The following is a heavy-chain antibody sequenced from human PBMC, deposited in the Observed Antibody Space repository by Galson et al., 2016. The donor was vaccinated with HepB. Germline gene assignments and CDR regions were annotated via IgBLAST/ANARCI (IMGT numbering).Heavy chain of an antibody. CDR2: TYPGDSDT. V-gene: IGHV5-51*01. J-gene: IGHJ5*02. D-gene: IGHD6-13*01. Sequence: QSGAEVKKPGESLKISCKGSGYTFTNYWIGWVRQMPGKGLEWMGITYPGDSDTRYNPSFQGQVTISADKSSSTAYLQWRSLKASDTGMYYCARHGGIASAGSGDYNWFGPWGQGTLVTVSS. CDR1: GYTFTNYW. CDR3: ARHGGIASAGSGDYNWFGP.